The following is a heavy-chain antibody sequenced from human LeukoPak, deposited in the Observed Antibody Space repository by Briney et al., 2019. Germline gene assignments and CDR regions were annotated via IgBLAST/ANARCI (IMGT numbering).Heavy chain of an antibody. D-gene: IGHD4-17*01. Sequence: SETLSLTCAVSGYSISSGYYWGWIRQPPGKGLEWIGSIYHSGRTFCNPSLKSRVTISVDRSKNQFSLKVTSVTAADTAVYYCARHAYGDHLWPWGQGTLVTVSS. CDR3: ARHAYGDHLWP. J-gene: IGHJ5*02. CDR2: IYHSGRT. CDR1: GYSISSGYY. V-gene: IGHV4-38-2*01.